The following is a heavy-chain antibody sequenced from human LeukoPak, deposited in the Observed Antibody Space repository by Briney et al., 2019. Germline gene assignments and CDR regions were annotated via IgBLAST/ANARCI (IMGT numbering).Heavy chain of an antibody. CDR1: GFTFSNYA. D-gene: IGHD3-22*01. CDR3: ARGLYDDNGGF. CDR2: ISGSGGST. V-gene: IGHV3-23*01. J-gene: IGHJ3*01. Sequence: GGSLRLSCAASGFTFSNYAMTWVRQAPGKGPEWLATISGSGGSTYSADSVKGRLAISRDNSKNTLFLRMSSLRADDTAVYYCARGLYDDNGGFWGQGTMVTVSS.